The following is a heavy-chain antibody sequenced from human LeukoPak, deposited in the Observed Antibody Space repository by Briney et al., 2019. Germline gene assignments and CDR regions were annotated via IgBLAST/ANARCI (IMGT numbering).Heavy chain of an antibody. CDR3: ATSEYNWNLLGPTAFDY. CDR1: GGTFSSYA. CDR2: IIPIFGTA. J-gene: IGHJ4*02. Sequence: ASVKVSCKASGGTFSSYAISWVRQAPGQGLEWMGGIIPIFGTANYAQKFQGRVTITADESTSTAYMGLSSLRSEDTAVYYCATSEYNWNLLGPTAFDYWGQGTLVTVSS. D-gene: IGHD1-20*01. V-gene: IGHV1-69*13.